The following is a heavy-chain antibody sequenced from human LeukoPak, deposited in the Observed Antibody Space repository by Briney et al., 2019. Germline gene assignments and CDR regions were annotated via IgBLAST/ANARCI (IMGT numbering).Heavy chain of an antibody. J-gene: IGHJ4*02. V-gene: IGHV4-4*07. CDR1: GGSISSYY. D-gene: IGHD6-6*01. Sequence: SETLSLTCTVSGGSISSYYWSWIRQPAGKGLEWIGRIYTSGSTNFNPSLKSRVSISLDTSQNQFSLKVSTVTAADTAVYYCAREGAARNFDYWGQGILVTVSS. CDR2: IYTSGST. CDR3: AREGAARNFDY.